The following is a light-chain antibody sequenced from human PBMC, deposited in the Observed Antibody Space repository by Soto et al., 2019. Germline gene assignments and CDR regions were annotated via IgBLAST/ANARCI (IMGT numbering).Light chain of an antibody. J-gene: IGKJ2*01. CDR1: HSIGTW. CDR2: KAS. V-gene: IGKV1-5*03. Sequence: DIQMTQSPSTLSASVGDRVSITCRASHSIGTWLAWHQQKPGKAPKSLINKASNLETVVPSRFNGSGSGTEFTLTISSLQPDDFATYFCQQDNTYPYTFGQGTKLESK. CDR3: QQDNTYPYT.